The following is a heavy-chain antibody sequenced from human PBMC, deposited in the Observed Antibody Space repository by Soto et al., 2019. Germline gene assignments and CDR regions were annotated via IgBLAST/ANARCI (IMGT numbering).Heavy chain of an antibody. CDR3: ARDARAAAGGYYYYYGMDV. D-gene: IGHD6-13*01. CDR1: GGSISSGGYY. V-gene: IGHV4-31*03. CDR2: IYYSGST. Sequence: PSETLSLTCTVSGGSISSGGYYWSWIRQHPGKGLEWIGYIYYSGSTYYNPSLKSRVTISVDTFKNQFSLKLSSVTAADTAVYYCARDARAAAGGYYYYYGMDVWGQGTTVTVSS. J-gene: IGHJ6*02.